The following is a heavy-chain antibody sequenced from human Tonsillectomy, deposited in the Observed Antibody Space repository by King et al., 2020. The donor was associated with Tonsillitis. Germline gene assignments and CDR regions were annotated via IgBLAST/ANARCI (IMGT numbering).Heavy chain of an antibody. CDR3: VKDLADLWQWLVLWGTGMHV. CDR1: GFTFSSYG. V-gene: IGHV3-30*02. J-gene: IGHJ6*02. D-gene: IGHD6-19*01. Sequence: VQLVESGGGVVQPGGSLRLSCAASGFTFSSYGMQWVRQAPGKGLEWVAFIRYDGSKKYYADSVKGRFTISRDNSKNTLYLQMNSLGAEDTAVYYCVKDLADLWQWLVLWGTGMHVWGQGTPVTVSS. CDR2: IRYDGSKK.